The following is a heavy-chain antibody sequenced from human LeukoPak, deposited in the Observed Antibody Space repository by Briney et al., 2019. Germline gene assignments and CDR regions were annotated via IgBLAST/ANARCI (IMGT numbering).Heavy chain of an antibody. CDR1: GYSFASYW. D-gene: IGHD5-18*01. Sequence: GESLKISCEGSGYSFASYWIGWARQMPGEGLEWMAIIFPGNSDTIYSPSLQGQVTISADKSISTAYLQWRGLKASDTAIYYCVRHNNYALDYWGQGTLVTVSS. V-gene: IGHV5-51*01. CDR3: VRHNNYALDY. J-gene: IGHJ4*02. CDR2: IFPGNSDT.